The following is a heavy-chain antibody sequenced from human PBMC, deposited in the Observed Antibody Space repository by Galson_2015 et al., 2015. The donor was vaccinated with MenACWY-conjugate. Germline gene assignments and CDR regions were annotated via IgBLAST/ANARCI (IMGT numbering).Heavy chain of an antibody. V-gene: IGHV4-4*09. CDR1: GASVHGYY. D-gene: IGHD3-10*01. J-gene: IGHJ4*02. Sequence: SETLSLTCTVSGASVHGYYWNWIRQSPGKALQLIRYMLNTGSTTYHSSFESRVTISMDRSRNLFSLKLTSVTAADTAVYYCARGYYRSGSYIDYWGQGTLVTVSS. CDR3: ARGYYRSGSYIDY. CDR2: MLNTGST.